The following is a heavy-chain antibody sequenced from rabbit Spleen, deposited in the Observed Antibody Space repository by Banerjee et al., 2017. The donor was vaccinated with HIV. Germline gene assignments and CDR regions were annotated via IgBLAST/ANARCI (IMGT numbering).Heavy chain of an antibody. J-gene: IGHJ4*01. V-gene: IGHV1S45*01. D-gene: IGHD4-1*01. CDR3: ARDLASVIGWNFNL. CDR2: INAYTAKP. Sequence: QEQLVESGGGLVQPEGSLTLTCTASGVSFSMSSYMCWVRQAPGKGLQWIACINAYTAKPVYATWAKGRFTISRTSSTTVTLQMTSLTAADTATYFCARDLASVIGWNFNLWGPGTLVTVS. CDR1: GVSFSMSSY.